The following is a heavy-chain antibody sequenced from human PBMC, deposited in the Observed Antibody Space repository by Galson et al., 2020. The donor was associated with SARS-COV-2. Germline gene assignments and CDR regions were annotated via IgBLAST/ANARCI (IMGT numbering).Heavy chain of an antibody. D-gene: IGHD3-22*01. CDR1: GYSISTTNY. CDR2: IYPSGST. CDR3: ARQGVNMIVLVTVPGWFFDL. V-gene: IGHV4-38-2*01. J-gene: IGHJ2*01. Sequence: SETLSFTCAVSGYSISTTNYWGWVRQPPGKGLEWIGSIYPSGSTYYNPSLKSRVTISLDTSRNQFSLTLHSVTAADTALYYCARQGVNMIVLVTVPGWFFDLWGRDTLVSVSS.